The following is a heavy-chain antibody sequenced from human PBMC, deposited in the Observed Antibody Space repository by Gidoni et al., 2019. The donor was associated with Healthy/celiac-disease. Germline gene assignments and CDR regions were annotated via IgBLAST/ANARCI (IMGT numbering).Heavy chain of an antibody. CDR1: GGSISSGGYY. Sequence: VQLQESGPGLAKPSQTLSLTCPVSGGSISSGGYYWSWIRQHPGKGLEWIGYIYYSGSTYYNPSLKSRVTISVDTSKNQFSLKLSSVTAADTAVYYCARVVAATLAFDYWGQGTLVTVSS. V-gene: IGHV4-31*03. D-gene: IGHD2-15*01. CDR2: IYYSGST. CDR3: ARVVAATLAFDY. J-gene: IGHJ4*02.